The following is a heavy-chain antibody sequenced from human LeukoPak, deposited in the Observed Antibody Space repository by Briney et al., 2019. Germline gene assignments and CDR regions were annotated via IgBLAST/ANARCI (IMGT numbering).Heavy chain of an antibody. D-gene: IGHD1-26*01. V-gene: IGHV4-38-2*02. CDR1: GYSISSGYY. CDR3: ARHEYSGSYYGLSWFDP. J-gene: IGHJ5*02. CDR2: IYYSGST. Sequence: SETLSLTCTVSGYSISSGYYWGWIRQPPGKGLEWIASIYYSGSTYYNPSLKSRVTISVDTSKNQLSLKLSSLTSADTAVYYCARHEYSGSYYGLSWFDPWGQGTLVTVSS.